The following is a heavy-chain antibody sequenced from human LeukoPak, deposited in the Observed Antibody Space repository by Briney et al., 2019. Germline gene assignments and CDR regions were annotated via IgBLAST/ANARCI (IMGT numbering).Heavy chain of an antibody. D-gene: IGHD3-22*01. CDR1: GXTLSSYA. CDR2: ISGSGGST. J-gene: IGHJ4*02. CDR3: AKHREFTMIEVVFDY. Sequence: GGSLRLSCVASGXTLSSYAMSWVRQAPGKGREWVSAISGSGGSTYYADSVKGRFTISRDNSKHTVYLQMNSLRAEDTAVYYCAKHREFTMIEVVFDYWGRGTPVTVSS. V-gene: IGHV3-23*01.